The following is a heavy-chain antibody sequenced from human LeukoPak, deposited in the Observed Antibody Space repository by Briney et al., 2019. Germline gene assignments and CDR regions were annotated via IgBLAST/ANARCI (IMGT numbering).Heavy chain of an antibody. CDR3: AKYGPQDSGSSHFDY. CDR2: IRDSGSST. CDR1: GFTFSSYS. J-gene: IGHJ4*02. Sequence: GGSLRLSCAASGFTFSSYSMNWVRQAPGKGLEWVSAIRDSGSSTHYADSVKGRFTTSRDNSKNTLFLQMNSLRAEDTAIYYCAKYGPQDSGSSHFDYWGQGALVTVSS. V-gene: IGHV3-23*01. D-gene: IGHD1-26*01.